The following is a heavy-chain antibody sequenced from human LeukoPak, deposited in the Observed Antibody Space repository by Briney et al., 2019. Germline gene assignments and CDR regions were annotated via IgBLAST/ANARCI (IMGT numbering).Heavy chain of an antibody. CDR3: ARGNGEGYSSGYFDY. D-gene: IGHD5-18*01. V-gene: IGHV4-61*08. CDR1: GGSVSSSGYY. J-gene: IGHJ4*02. CDR2: IYYTGST. Sequence: PSETLSLTCTVSGGSVSSSGYYWSWVRQPPGEGLEYIGYIYYTGSTNYNPSFKRRVTISLDTSKNQFSLKLTSVTAADTAVYYCARGNGEGYSSGYFDYWGQGTLVTVSS.